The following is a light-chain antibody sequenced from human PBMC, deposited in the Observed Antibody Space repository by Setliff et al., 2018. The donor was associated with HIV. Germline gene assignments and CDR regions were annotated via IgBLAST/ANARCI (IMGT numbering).Light chain of an antibody. V-gene: IGKV3-11*01. CDR1: QSVSNH. CDR2: DAS. CDR3: QQRYSWRT. Sequence: EVVLTQSPATLPLSPGERATLSCRASQSVSNHLGWYQQKPGQGPRLLIYDASKRATGIPARFSGGGSGTDFTLTISSLEPDDFAVYFCQQRYSWRTFGQGTKVDIK. J-gene: IGKJ1*01.